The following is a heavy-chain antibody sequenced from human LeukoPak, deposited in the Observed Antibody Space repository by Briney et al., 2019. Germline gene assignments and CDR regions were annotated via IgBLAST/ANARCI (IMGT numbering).Heavy chain of an antibody. D-gene: IGHD3-22*01. V-gene: IGHV3-48*03. CDR1: GFTFSSYE. CDR3: ARVVPDYYDRWPYYYYYYMDV. Sequence: GGSLRLSCAASGFTFSSYEMNWVRQAPGKGLEWVSYISSSGSTIYYADSVKGRFTISRDNAKNSLYLQMNSLRAEDTAVYYCARVVPDYYDRWPYYYYYYMDVWGKGTTVTISS. J-gene: IGHJ6*03. CDR2: ISSSGSTI.